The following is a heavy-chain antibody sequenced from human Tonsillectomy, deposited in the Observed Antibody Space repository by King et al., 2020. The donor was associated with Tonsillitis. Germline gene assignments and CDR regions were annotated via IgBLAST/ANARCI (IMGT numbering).Heavy chain of an antibody. D-gene: IGHD2-15*01. Sequence: VQLVESGGGLVKPGGSLGLSGAASGFTFSSYSMNWVRQAPGKGLEWVSSISSSSSYIYYADSVKGRFTISRDNAKNSLYLQMNSLRAEDTAVYYCARDGQVVVAATYNWFDPWGQGTLVTVSS. CDR2: ISSSSSYI. J-gene: IGHJ5*02. CDR1: GFTFSSYS. V-gene: IGHV3-21*01. CDR3: ARDGQVVVAATYNWFDP.